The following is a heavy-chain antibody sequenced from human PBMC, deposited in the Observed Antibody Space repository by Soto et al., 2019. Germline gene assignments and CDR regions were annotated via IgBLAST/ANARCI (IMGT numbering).Heavy chain of an antibody. CDR2: IYYSGST. D-gene: IGHD6-19*01. CDR3: ARLTMYSSGYYYYYMDV. V-gene: IGHV4-39*01. Sequence: SETLSLTCTVSGGSISSSSYYWGWIRQPPGKGLEWIGSIYYSGSTYYNPSLKSRVTISVDTSKNQFSLKLSSVTAADTAVYYCARLTMYSSGYYYYYMDVWGKGTTVTVSS. J-gene: IGHJ6*03. CDR1: GGSISSSSYY.